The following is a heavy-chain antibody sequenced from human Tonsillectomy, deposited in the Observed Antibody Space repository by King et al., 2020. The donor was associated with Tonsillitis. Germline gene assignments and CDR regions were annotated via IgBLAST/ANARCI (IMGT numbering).Heavy chain of an antibody. J-gene: IGHJ6*02. CDR1: GGSFSGHY. V-gene: IGHV4-34*01. D-gene: IGHD3-22*01. Sequence: QVQLQQWGAGLLMPPETLSLTCAVYGGSFSGHYWTWIRQPPGKGLEWIGEISHSGSTNYNPSLQSRVTISVDTSKNQFSLNLNSVTAADTAVYYCARGGLYDTSGHYYSAMDVWGRGTTVTVSS. CDR2: ISHSGST. CDR3: ARGGLYDTSGHYYSAMDV.